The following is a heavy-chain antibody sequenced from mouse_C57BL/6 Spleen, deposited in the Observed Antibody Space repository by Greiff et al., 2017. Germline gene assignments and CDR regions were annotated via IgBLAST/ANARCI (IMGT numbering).Heavy chain of an antibody. J-gene: IGHJ4*01. CDR3: TRHYYGSSYPSYYYAMDY. Sequence: EVQGVESGEGLVKPGGSLKLSCAASGFTFSSYAMSWVRQTPEKRLEWVAYISSGGDYIYYADTVTGRFTISRNNARNTLYLQMSSLKSEDTAMYYCTRHYYGSSYPSYYYAMDYWGQGTSVTVSS. V-gene: IGHV5-9-1*02. CDR1: GFTFSSYA. CDR2: ISSGGDYI. D-gene: IGHD1-1*01.